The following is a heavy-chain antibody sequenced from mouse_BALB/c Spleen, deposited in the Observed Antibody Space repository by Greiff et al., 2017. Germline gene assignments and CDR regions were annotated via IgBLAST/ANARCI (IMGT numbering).Heavy chain of an antibody. Sequence: EVQLQQSGPELVKPGASVKISCKASGYTFTDYNMHWVKQSHGKSLEWIGYIYPYNGGTGYNQKFKSKATLTVDNSSSTAYMELRSLTSEDSAVYYCAPIYEDYDGFAYWGQGTLVTVSA. CDR1: GYTFTDYN. V-gene: IGHV1S29*02. CDR3: APIYEDYDGFAY. CDR2: IYPYNGGT. J-gene: IGHJ3*01. D-gene: IGHD2-4*01.